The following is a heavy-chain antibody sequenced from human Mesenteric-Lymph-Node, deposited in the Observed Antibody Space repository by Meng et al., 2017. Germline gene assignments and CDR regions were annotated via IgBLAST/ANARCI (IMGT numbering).Heavy chain of an antibody. CDR2: MNPNSGNT. CDR3: ARGLAAVTTYAFDI. D-gene: IGHD4-17*01. V-gene: IGHV1-8*03. Sequence: ASVNVSCKASGYTFTSYDINWVRQATGQGLEWMGWMNPNSGNTGYARKFQGRVTITRNTSISTAYMELSSLRSEDTAVYYCARGLAAVTTYAFDIWGQGTMVIVSS. CDR1: GYTFTSYD. J-gene: IGHJ3*02.